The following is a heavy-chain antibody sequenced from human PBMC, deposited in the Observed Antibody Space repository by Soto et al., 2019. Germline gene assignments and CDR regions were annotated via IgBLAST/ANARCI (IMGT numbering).Heavy chain of an antibody. CDR2: IYYSGST. D-gene: IGHD4-4*01. Sequence: PSETLSLTCTVSGGSSSSGVYYWSWIRQHPGKGLEWIGYIYYSGSTYYNPSLKSRVTISVDTSKNQFSLKLSSVTAADTAVYYCARVGNILQEHYFDYWGQGTLVTVSS. CDR3: ARVGNILQEHYFDY. J-gene: IGHJ4*02. V-gene: IGHV4-31*03. CDR1: GGSSSSGVYY.